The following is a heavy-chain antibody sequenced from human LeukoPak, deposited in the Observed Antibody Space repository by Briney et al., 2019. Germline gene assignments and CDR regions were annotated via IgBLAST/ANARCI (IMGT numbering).Heavy chain of an antibody. V-gene: IGHV3-23*01. CDR3: ANSYCGGDCYLP. Sequence: GGSLRLSCAASGFTFSSYAMCWVRQAPGKGLEWVSAISGSGGSTDYADSVKGRFTISRDNSKNTLYLQMNSLRVEDTAVYYCANSYCGGDCYLPWGQGTLVTVSS. CDR2: ISGSGGST. J-gene: IGHJ5*02. CDR1: GFTFSSYA. D-gene: IGHD2-21*02.